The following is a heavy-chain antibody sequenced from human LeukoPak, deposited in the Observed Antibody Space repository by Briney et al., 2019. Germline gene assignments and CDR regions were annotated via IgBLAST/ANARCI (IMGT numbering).Heavy chain of an antibody. CDR1: GFTFSSYA. CDR2: ISGSGGST. J-gene: IGHJ4*02. D-gene: IGHD3-9*01. V-gene: IGHV3-23*01. CDR3: AKTLYYDILPGYYVN. Sequence: GGSLRLSCAASGFTFSSYAMSWVRQAPGKGLEWVSAISGSGGSTYYADSVKGRFTISRDNSKNTLYLQMSSLRADDTAIYYCAKTLYYDILPGYYVNWGQGILVIVSS.